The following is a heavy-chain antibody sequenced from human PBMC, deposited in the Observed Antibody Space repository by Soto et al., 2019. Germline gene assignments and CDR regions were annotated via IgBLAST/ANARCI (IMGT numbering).Heavy chain of an antibody. CDR2: ISPGGARI. Sequence: GGSLRLSCVASGFMFDSYAMNWVRQAPGKGLEWVSYISPGGARIYYAESLKGRITISRDNARNSLSLQMNILSDEDTAVYYCTKSADSAGWGVDFWGQGTLVTVSS. CDR3: TKSADSAGWGVDF. V-gene: IGHV3-48*02. D-gene: IGHD6-19*01. J-gene: IGHJ4*02. CDR1: GFMFDSYA.